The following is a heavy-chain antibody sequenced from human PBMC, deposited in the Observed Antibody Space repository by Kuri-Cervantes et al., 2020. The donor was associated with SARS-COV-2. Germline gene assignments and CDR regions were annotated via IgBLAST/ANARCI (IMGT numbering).Heavy chain of an antibody. V-gene: IGHV4-61*01. CDR2: IYYSGST. CDR1: GGSVSSGSYY. Sequence: SETLSLTCTVSGGSVSSGSYYWSWIRQPPGKGLEWIGYIYYSGSTNYNPSLKSRVTISVDTSKNQFSLKLSSVTAADTAVYYCARACSNYVLSDYWGQGTLVTVSS. D-gene: IGHD4-11*01. J-gene: IGHJ4*02. CDR3: ARACSNYVLSDY.